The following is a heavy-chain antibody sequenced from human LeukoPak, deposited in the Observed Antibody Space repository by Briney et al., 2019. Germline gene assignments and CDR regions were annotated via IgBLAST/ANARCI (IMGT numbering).Heavy chain of an antibody. CDR3: ARGGYSGYVAY. D-gene: IGHD5-12*01. Sequence: SETLSLTCTVSGGSISSSSYYWGWIRQPPGKGLEWIGSIYYSGSTYYNPSLKSRVTISVDTSKNQFSLKLSSVTAADTAVYYCARGGYSGYVAYWGQGTLVTVSS. CDR1: GGSISSSSYY. CDR2: IYYSGST. J-gene: IGHJ4*02. V-gene: IGHV4-39*01.